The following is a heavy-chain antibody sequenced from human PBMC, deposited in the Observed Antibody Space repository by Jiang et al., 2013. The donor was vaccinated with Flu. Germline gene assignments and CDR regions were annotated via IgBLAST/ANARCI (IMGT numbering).Heavy chain of an antibody. CDR3: ARAVGEYYDFWSGYSPPYYYYGMDV. V-gene: IGHV3-7*03. CDR1: FTFSSYW. CDR2: IKQDGSEK. Sequence: FTFSSYWMSWVRQXPGKGLEWVANIKQDGSEKYYVDSVKGRFTISRDNAKNSLYLQMNSLRAEDTAVYYCARAVGEYYDFWSGYSPPYYYYGMDVWGQGTTVTVSS. J-gene: IGHJ6*02. D-gene: IGHD3-3*01.